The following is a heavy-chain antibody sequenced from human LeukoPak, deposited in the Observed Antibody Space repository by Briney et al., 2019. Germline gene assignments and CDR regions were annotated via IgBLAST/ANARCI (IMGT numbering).Heavy chain of an antibody. Sequence: GGSLRLSCAASGFTFSPYPMNWVRQAPGKGLEWVLYISGGSDTIHYADSVKGRFTISRDNAKNSLYLQMNSLRAEDTAVYYCARDLGRDRYFDSWGQGTLVTVSS. CDR2: ISGGSDTI. D-gene: IGHD5-24*01. CDR3: ARDLGRDRYFDS. V-gene: IGHV3-48*04. CDR1: GFTFSPYP. J-gene: IGHJ4*02.